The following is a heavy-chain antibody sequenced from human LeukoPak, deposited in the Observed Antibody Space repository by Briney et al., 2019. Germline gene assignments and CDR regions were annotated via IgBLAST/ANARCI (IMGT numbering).Heavy chain of an antibody. CDR2: IYPGDSDT. CDR1: GYNFNKKF. V-gene: IGHV5-51*01. J-gene: IGHJ2*01. Sequence: GESLKISCEGSGYNFNKKFIAWVRQMPGKHLEYMGMIYPGDSDTRYSPSFQGQVFISADKSSGVAYIQWSRLKASDTAIYYCARLTAVAGLENWHFDLWGRGTLVIVSS. D-gene: IGHD6-19*01. CDR3: ARLTAVAGLENWHFDL.